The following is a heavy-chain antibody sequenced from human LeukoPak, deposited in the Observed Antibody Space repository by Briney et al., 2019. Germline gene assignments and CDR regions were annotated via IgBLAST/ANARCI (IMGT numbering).Heavy chain of an antibody. J-gene: IGHJ5*02. CDR1: GYTFTSYD. V-gene: IGHV1-8*01. CDR2: MNPNSGNT. D-gene: IGHD3-3*01. CDR3: ARGFAYYDFWSGYYPQYNWFDP. Sequence: ASVKVSCKASGYTFTSYDINWVRQATGQGLEWMGWMNPNSGNTGYAQKFQGRVTMTRNTSISTAYMELSSLRSEDTAVCYCARGFAYYDFWSGYYPQYNWFDPWGQGTLVTVSS.